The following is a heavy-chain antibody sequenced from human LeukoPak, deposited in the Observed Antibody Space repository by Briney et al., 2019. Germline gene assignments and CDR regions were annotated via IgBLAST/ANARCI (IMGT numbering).Heavy chain of an antibody. Sequence: PGGSLRLSCAASGFTFSSYTVNWVRQAPGEGLEWVSYISSSSSTIHFADSVKGRFTISRDNAKNSLYLQMSNLRAEDTAVYYCGKDVPAGGLDVWGQGTTVTVPS. J-gene: IGHJ6*02. CDR3: GKDVPAGGLDV. CDR2: ISSSSSTI. CDR1: GFTFSSYT. V-gene: IGHV3-48*01. D-gene: IGHD2-2*01.